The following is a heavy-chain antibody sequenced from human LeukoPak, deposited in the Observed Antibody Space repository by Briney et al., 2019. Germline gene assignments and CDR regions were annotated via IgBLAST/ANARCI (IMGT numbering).Heavy chain of an antibody. V-gene: IGHV3-30*18. J-gene: IGHJ6*02. Sequence: QPGRSLRLSCAASGFTFSSYGMHWVRQAPGKGLEWVVVISYDGSNKYYADSVKGRFTISRDNSKNKLYLQMNSLRAEDTAVYYCAKAGPYRNSSSYGMDVWGQGTTVTVSS. CDR2: ISYDGSNK. CDR1: GFTFSSYG. D-gene: IGHD6-13*01. CDR3: AKAGPYRNSSSYGMDV.